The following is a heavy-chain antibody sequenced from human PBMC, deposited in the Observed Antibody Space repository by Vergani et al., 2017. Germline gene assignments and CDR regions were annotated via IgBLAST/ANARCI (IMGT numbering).Heavy chain of an antibody. Sequence: QVQLQESGPGLVKPSETLSLTCTVSGGSISSYYWSWIRQPPGKGLEWIGYIYYSGSTDYNPYLKSRVTISVDTTKNQFSLKLSSVTATDTAVYHCARGAGQQPPYYCNYRDGWGKGTTVTVSS. CDR2: IYYSGST. CDR3: ARGAGQQPPYYCNYRDG. CDR1: GGSISSYY. D-gene: IGHD6-13*01. J-gene: IGHJ6*03. V-gene: IGHV4-59*01.